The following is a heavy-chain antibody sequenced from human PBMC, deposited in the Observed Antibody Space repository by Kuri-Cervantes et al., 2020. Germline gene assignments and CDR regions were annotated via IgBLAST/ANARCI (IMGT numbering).Heavy chain of an antibody. CDR3: ARGYYDFWSGYYYYFDY. CDR2: IYYSGST. CDR1: GGSIRSYY. J-gene: IGHJ4*02. Sequence: GSLRLSCNVSGGSIRSYYWSWIRQPPGKGLEWIGYIYYSGSTNYNPSLKSRVTISVDTSKNQFSLKLSSVTAADTAVYYCARGYYDFWSGYYYYFDYWGQGTLVTVSS. V-gene: IGHV4-59*01. D-gene: IGHD3-3*01.